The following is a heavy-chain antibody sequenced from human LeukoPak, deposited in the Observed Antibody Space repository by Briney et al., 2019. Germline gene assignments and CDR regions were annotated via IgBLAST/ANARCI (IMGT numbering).Heavy chain of an antibody. Sequence: VASVKVSCKASGYTFTSYGISWVRQATGQGLGWMGWISAYNGNTNYAQKLQGRVTMTTDTSTSTAYMELRSLRSDDTAVYYCARAEIDYYGSGSYSIRFDPWGQGTLVTVSS. V-gene: IGHV1-18*01. CDR1: GYTFTSYG. D-gene: IGHD3-10*01. CDR3: ARAEIDYYGSGSYSIRFDP. J-gene: IGHJ5*02. CDR2: ISAYNGNT.